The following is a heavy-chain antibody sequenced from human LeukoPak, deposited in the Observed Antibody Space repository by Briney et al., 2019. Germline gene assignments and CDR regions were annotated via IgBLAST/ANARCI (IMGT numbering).Heavy chain of an antibody. V-gene: IGHV3-33*01. CDR3: ARRTVWSGSDY. Sequence: PGGSPRLSCAASGFTFSSYGMHWVRQAPGKGLEWVAVIWYDGSNKYYADSVKGRFTISRDNSKNTLYLQMNSLRAEDTAVYYCARRTVWSGSDYWGQGTLVTVPS. CDR2: IWYDGSNK. D-gene: IGHD3-3*01. J-gene: IGHJ4*02. CDR1: GFTFSSYG.